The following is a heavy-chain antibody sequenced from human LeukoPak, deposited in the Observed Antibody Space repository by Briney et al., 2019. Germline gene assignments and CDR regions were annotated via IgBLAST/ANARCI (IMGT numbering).Heavy chain of an antibody. CDR3: ARVALSGVTDSAVANGNSFDP. CDR2: ISTYNGDT. J-gene: IGHJ5*02. Sequence: ASVKVSCKPSGYTFSTYGITWVRQAPGQGLEWMGWISTYNGDTNIAEKFQGRVTMTTDTATSTAYVDLRSLRSDDTAVYYCARVALSGVTDSAVANGNSFDPWGQGTLVTVSS. V-gene: IGHV1-18*01. D-gene: IGHD6-19*01. CDR1: GYTFSTYG.